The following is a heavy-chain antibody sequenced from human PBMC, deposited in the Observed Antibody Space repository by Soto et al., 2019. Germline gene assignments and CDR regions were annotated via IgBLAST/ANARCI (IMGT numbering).Heavy chain of an antibody. CDR2: ISYDGGNT. CDR3: AREVRANLDDFGDYEWFDP. D-gene: IGHD4-17*01. CDR1: GFTFGRFG. J-gene: IGHJ5*02. Sequence: QVELMESGGDVVQTGGSPRLSCAASGFTFGRFGMHWVRQGPGKGLEWVSFISYDGGNTEYEGSVKGRFIVSRDNSKNTLYLQMRSLRVEDTAVYFCAREVRANLDDFGDYEWFDPWGQGTLVTVSS. V-gene: IGHV3-30*03.